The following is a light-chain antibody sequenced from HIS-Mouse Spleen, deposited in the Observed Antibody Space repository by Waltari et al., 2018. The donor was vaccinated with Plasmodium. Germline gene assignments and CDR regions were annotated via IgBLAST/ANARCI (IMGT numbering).Light chain of an antibody. V-gene: IGLV3-1*01. CDR3: QAWDSSTVV. Sequence: SYELTQPPSVSVSPGQTASITCSGDKLGDKYACWYQQKPGQSPVLVIYQDSKRPSGIPERFSCSNSGNTATLTISGTQAMEEADYYCQAWDSSTVVFGGGTKLTVL. J-gene: IGLJ2*01. CDR1: KLGDKY. CDR2: QDS.